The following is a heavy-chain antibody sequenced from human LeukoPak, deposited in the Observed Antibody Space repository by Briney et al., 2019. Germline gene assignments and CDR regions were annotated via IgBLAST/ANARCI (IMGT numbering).Heavy chain of an antibody. D-gene: IGHD3-10*01. V-gene: IGHV1-8*01. CDR2: MNPNSGNT. CDR3: ARDRGTYYYGSGSQNWFDP. Sequence: GASVKVSCKASGYTFTSYDINWVRQATGQGLEWMGWMNPNSGNTGYAQKFQGRVTMTRNTSISTAYMELSSLRSEDTAVYYCARDRGTYYYGSGSQNWFDPWGQGTLVTVSS. CDR1: GYTFTSYD. J-gene: IGHJ5*02.